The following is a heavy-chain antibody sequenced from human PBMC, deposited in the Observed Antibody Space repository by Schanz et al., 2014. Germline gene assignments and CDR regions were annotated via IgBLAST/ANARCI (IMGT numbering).Heavy chain of an antibody. CDR1: GFTFDDYG. D-gene: IGHD3-3*01. CDR2: FTWNSDSA. CDR3: ARDRNLRDFWSGYRGGAFDI. Sequence: ESGGGLVKPGGSLRLSCAASGFTFDDYGMSWVRQAPGKGLEWVSGFTWNSDSAGYADSLRGRFTISRDNAKNSLDLQMNSVRAEDTALYYCARDRNLRDFWSGYRGGAFDIWGQGTMVTVSS. J-gene: IGHJ3*02. V-gene: IGHV3-20*04.